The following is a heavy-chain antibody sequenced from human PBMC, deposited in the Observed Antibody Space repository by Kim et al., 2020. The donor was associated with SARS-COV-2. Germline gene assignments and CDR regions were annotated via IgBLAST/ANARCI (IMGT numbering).Heavy chain of an antibody. CDR3: ASLLVHDSMWGGYYFDY. CDR2: IYYSGST. CDR1: GGSISSSSYY. J-gene: IGHJ4*01. Sequence: SETLSLTCTVSGGSISSSSYYWGWIRQPPGKGLEWIGSIYYSGSTYYNPSLKSRVTISVDTSKNQFSLKLSSVTAADTAVYYCASLLVHDSMWGGYYFDYWGHGTLVTVSS. D-gene: IGHD3-16*01. V-gene: IGHV4-39*01.